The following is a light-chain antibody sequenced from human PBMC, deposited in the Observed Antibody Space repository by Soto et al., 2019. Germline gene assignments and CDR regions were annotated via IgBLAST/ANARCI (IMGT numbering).Light chain of an antibody. V-gene: IGKV3-20*01. CDR3: QQYGSPPLYT. Sequence: EIVLTQSPGTLSLSPGERATLSCRAGQSVSSTYLAWYQQKPGQSPRLLIYGTSNRATDLPDRFSGSGSGTDFTLSISRREPEDFAVYYCQQYGSPPLYTFGQGTKVEIK. CDR2: GTS. J-gene: IGKJ2*01. CDR1: QSVSSTY.